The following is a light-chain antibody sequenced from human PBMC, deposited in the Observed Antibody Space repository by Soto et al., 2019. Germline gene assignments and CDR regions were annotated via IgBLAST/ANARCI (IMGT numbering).Light chain of an antibody. CDR2: EVS. V-gene: IGLV2-14*01. CDR3: SSYTSSSTYV. Sequence: QSALTQPASVSGSPGQSITLSCTGTSSDVGGYNYVSWYQQHPGKAPKLMIYEVSNRPSGVSNRFSGSKSGNTASLTISGLLAEDEADYYCSSYTSSSTYVFGTGTKLTVL. CDR1: SSDVGGYNY. J-gene: IGLJ1*01.